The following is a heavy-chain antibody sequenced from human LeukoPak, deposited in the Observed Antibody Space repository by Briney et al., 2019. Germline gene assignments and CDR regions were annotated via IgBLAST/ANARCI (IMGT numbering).Heavy chain of an antibody. CDR1: GFTFSDYW. CDR3: ARYYFDY. CDR2: ITHDGSER. Sequence: GGSLRLSCAASGFTFSDYWMSWVRQAPGKGLEWVANITHDGSERYYVDSVKGRFTISRDNAKNSLSLQMNSLRAEDTAVYYCARYYFDYGGQGALVTVSS. V-gene: IGHV3-7*01. J-gene: IGHJ4*02.